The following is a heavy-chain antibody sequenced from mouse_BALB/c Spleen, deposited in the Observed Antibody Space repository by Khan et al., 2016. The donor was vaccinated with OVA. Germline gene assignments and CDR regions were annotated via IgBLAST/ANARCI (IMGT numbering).Heavy chain of an antibody. J-gene: IGHJ3*01. Sequence: EVQLQKSGGDFVRPGGSLKLSCAASGFTFSTYGMSWVRQTPDKRLEWVATINTGGAYTYYPDSVKGRFTIFRDNAKNTLYLQLNSLKSEDTAIYYCARLAYYYNSEGFAYWGQGTMVTVSA. CDR2: INTGGAYT. CDR3: ARLAYYYNSEGFAY. D-gene: IGHD1-1*01. V-gene: IGHV5-6*01. CDR1: GFTFSTYG.